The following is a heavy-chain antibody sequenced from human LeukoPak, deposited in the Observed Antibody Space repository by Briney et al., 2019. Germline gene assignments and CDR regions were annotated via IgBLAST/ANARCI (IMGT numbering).Heavy chain of an antibody. CDR3: ARDTYGSDY. CDR1: GFIFSNYA. D-gene: IGHD3-10*01. J-gene: IGHJ4*02. Sequence: GGSLRLSCAASGFIFSNYAMHWVRQAPGKGLEWLIFISYDGSNKYYADSVKGRFTISRDNSKNTLYLQMNSLRAEDTAVYYCARDTYGSDYWAQETLVTVSS. V-gene: IGHV3-30*04. CDR2: ISYDGSNK.